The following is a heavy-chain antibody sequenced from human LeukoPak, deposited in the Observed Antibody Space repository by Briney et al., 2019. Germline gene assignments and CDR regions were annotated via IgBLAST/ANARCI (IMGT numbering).Heavy chain of an antibody. CDR2: ISGSGGST. J-gene: IGHJ4*02. CDR1: GFTFSSYA. Sequence: GGSLRLSCAASGFTFSSYAMSWVRQAPGKGLEWVSAISGSGGSTYYADSVKGRFTISRDNSKNTLYLQMNSLRAEDTAVYYCAVYYGSGSYYNSLDYWGQGTLVTVSS. D-gene: IGHD3-10*01. CDR3: AVYYGSGSYYNSLDY. V-gene: IGHV3-23*01.